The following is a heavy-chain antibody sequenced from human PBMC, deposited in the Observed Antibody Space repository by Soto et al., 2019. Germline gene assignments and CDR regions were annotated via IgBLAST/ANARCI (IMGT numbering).Heavy chain of an antibody. Sequence: EVQLVEAGGGLVQPGGSLRLSCAASGFTFSTYWMHWVRQVPGKGLVWVSRINIDGSTTSYADSVRGRFTISRDNAKDTVYLQMNSLRAEDTAVYYCARVRNGDWYFDSWGQGTLFTVSS. V-gene: IGHV3-74*01. CDR3: ARVRNGDWYFDS. D-gene: IGHD4-17*01. CDR2: INIDGSTT. J-gene: IGHJ4*02. CDR1: GFTFSTYW.